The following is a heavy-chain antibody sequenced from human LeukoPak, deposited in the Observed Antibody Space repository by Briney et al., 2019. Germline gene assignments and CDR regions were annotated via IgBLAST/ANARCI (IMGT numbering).Heavy chain of an antibody. CDR2: ISSSSSYI. CDR3: ARDGSDSSGYYFDY. Sequence: GGSLRLSCAASGFTFSSYSMNWVRQAPGKGLEWVSSISSSSSYIYYADSVKGRFTISRDNAKNSLYLQMNSLRAEDTAVYYCARDGSDSSGYYFDYWGQGTLVTVSS. CDR1: GFTFSSYS. D-gene: IGHD3-22*01. V-gene: IGHV3-21*01. J-gene: IGHJ4*02.